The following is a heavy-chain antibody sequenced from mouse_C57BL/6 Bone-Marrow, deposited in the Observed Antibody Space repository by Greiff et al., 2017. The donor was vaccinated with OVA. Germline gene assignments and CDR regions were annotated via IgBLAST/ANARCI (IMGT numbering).Heavy chain of an antibody. CDR1: GFTFSSYA. CDR3: ARPSWTPFAY. D-gene: IGHD1-1*01. CDR2: ISDGGSYT. V-gene: IGHV5-4*03. Sequence: EVKLVESGGGLVKPGGSLKLSCAASGFTFSSYAMSWVRQTPEKRLEWVATISDGGSYTYYPDNVKGRFTISRDNAKNNLYLQMSHLKSEDTAMYYCARPSWTPFAYWGQGTLVTVSA. J-gene: IGHJ3*01.